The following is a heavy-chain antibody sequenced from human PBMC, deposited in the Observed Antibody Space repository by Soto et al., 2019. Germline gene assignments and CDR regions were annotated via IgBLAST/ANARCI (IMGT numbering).Heavy chain of an antibody. D-gene: IGHD3-22*01. V-gene: IGHV3-23*01. CDR1: GFTFSSYA. CDR2: ISGSGGST. J-gene: IGHJ3*02. Sequence: GGSLRLSCAASGFTFSSYAMSWVRQAPGKGLEWVSAISGSGGSTYYADSVKGRFTISIDNSKNTLYLQMNSLRAEDTAVYYCAKYYYDSSGYVSPIDAFDIWGQGTMVTVSS. CDR3: AKYYYDSSGYVSPIDAFDI.